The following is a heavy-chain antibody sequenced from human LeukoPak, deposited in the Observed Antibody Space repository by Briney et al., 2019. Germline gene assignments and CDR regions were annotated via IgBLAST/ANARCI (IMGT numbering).Heavy chain of an antibody. D-gene: IGHD6-19*01. Sequence: PGRSLRLSCAASGFTFSSYGMPWVRQAPGKGLEWVAVISYDGSNKYYADSVKGRFTISRDNSKNALYLQMNSLRAEDTAVYYCAKDFIAVPGYWGQGTLVTVSS. CDR3: AKDFIAVPGY. CDR1: GFTFSSYG. J-gene: IGHJ4*02. CDR2: ISYDGSNK. V-gene: IGHV3-30*18.